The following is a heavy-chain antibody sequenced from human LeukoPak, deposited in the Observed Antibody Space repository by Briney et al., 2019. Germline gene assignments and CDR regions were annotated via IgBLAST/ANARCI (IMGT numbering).Heavy chain of an antibody. J-gene: IGHJ4*02. CDR1: GFTFSAYW. Sequence: GGSLRLSCAASGFTFSAYWMHWVRQAPGKGLAWGSRVKYEGSTTTYADSVKGRFTISRDNAKNILYVHMKSLRREDTAVLYCGRDLDWLLFEYGGEGTLVSVSS. D-gene: IGHD3-9*01. CDR2: VKYEGSTT. V-gene: IGHV3-74*01. CDR3: GRDLDWLLFEY.